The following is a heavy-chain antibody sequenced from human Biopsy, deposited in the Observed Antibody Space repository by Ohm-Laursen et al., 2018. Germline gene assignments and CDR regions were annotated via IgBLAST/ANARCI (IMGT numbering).Heavy chain of an antibody. V-gene: IGHV4-31*03. CDR1: GGSVSSNVAY. J-gene: IGHJ2*01. CDR2: ISYNERT. D-gene: IGHD3-9*01. Sequence: TLSLTCTVSGGSVSSNVAYWAWIRQRPGKGLEWIGYISYNERTHYNPSLTSRLAISFDTSNNRISLQLRSVSVADTAVYYCVREPKTGTAEAWYFDLWGRGSPVTVPS. CDR3: VREPKTGTAEAWYFDL.